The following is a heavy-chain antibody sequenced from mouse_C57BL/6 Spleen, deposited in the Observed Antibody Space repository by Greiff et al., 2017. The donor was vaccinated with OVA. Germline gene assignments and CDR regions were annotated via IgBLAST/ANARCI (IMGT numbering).Heavy chain of an antibody. CDR1: GYAFSSSW. Sequence: VKLVESGPELVKPGASVKISCKASGYAFSSSWMNWVKQRPGKGLEWIGRIYPGDGDTNYNGKFKGKATLTADKSSSTAYMQLSSLTSEDSAVYFCASFYYYGSSHDYWGQGTTRTVSS. CDR2: IYPGDGDT. CDR3: ASFYYYGSSHDY. D-gene: IGHD1-1*01. V-gene: IGHV1-82*01. J-gene: IGHJ2*01.